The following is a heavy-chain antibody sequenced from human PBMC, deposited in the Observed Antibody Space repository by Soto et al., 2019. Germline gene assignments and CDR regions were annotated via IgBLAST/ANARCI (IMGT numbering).Heavy chain of an antibody. Sequence: QVQLVQSGAEVKKPGSSVKVSCKASGGTFSSYAISWVRQAPGQGLEWMGGIIPIFGTANYAQKFQGRVTITADKSTSTAYMELSSLRSEDTAEYYCASILSYCGGDCYSGWFDPWGQGTLVTVSS. CDR3: ASILSYCGGDCYSGWFDP. V-gene: IGHV1-69*06. CDR1: GGTFSSYA. CDR2: IIPIFGTA. D-gene: IGHD2-21*02. J-gene: IGHJ5*02.